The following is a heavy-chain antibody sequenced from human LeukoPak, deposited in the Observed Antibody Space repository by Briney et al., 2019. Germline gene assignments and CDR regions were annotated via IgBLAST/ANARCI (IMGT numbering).Heavy chain of an antibody. V-gene: IGHV3-21*01. CDR1: GFTFSSYS. CDR3: ARIYYGTIWSDGRQFVDV. CDR2: ISSSSSYI. D-gene: IGHD1-1*01. J-gene: IGHJ6*04. Sequence: GGSLRLSCAASGFTFSSYSMNWVRQAPGKGLEWVSSISSSSSYIYYADSVKGRFTISRDNAKNSLYLQMNSLRAEDTAVYYCARIYYGTIWSDGRQFVDVWGKGTTVTVSS.